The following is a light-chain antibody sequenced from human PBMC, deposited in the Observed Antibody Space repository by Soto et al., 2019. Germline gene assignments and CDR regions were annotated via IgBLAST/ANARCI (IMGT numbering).Light chain of an antibody. CDR1: QSVSSNN. J-gene: IGKJ4*02. Sequence: EIVLTQSPGTLSLSPGERATLSCRASQSVSSNNLAWYQQKPGQAPRLLIYGTSTRATGIPDRFSGGGSGTDFTLTISRLEPEDFAVYYCQQFTSYPLTFGGGNKGDI. V-gene: IGKV3-20*01. CDR3: QQFTSYPLT. CDR2: GTS.